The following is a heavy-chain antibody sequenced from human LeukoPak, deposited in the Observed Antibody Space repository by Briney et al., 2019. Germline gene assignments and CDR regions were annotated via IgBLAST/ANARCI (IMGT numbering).Heavy chain of an antibody. CDR1: GFTFSTYG. V-gene: IGHV3-33*01. D-gene: IGHD3-16*01. CDR2: IWFDGSNK. CDR3: ARAVGPFDY. J-gene: IGHJ4*02. Sequence: GGSLRLSCAASGFTFSTYGMHWVRQAPGKGLEWVAVIWFDGSNKYYPDSVKGRFTISRDNSKSTLYLQMNSLRAEDTAVYYCARAVGPFDYWGQGTLVTVSS.